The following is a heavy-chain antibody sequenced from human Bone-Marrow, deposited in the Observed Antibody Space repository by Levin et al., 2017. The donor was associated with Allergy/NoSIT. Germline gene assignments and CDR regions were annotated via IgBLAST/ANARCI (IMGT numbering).Heavy chain of an antibody. CDR3: AKGHDYGDPGTYFDS. D-gene: IGHD4-17*01. Sequence: GGSLRLSCEASGFTFRNYAMSWVRQAPGKGLEWVAFISGSGGNTYYANSVKGRFTITRDNSKRSLHLRMNSLRDGDTALYYCAKGHDYGDPGTYFDSWGQGSLVTVSS. CDR2: ISGSGGNT. J-gene: IGHJ4*02. CDR1: GFTFRNYA. V-gene: IGHV3-23*01.